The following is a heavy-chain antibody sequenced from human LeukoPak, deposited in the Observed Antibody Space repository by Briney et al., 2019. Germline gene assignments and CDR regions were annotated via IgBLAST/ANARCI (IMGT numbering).Heavy chain of an antibody. V-gene: IGHV4-39*01. D-gene: IGHD2-21*02. CDR3: ARGPYRVVTATPSPKYFQH. CDR1: GGSISSSSYY. J-gene: IGHJ1*01. Sequence: SETLSLTCTVSGGSISSSSYYWGWIRQPPGKGLEWIGSIYYSGSTYYNPSLKSRVTISVDTSKNQFSLKLSSVTAADTAVYYCARGPYRVVTATPSPKYFQHWGQGTLVTVSS. CDR2: IYYSGST.